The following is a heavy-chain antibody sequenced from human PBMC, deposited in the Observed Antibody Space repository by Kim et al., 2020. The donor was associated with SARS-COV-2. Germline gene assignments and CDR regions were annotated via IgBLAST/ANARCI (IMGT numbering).Heavy chain of an antibody. J-gene: IGHJ4*02. CDR3: ARLAECGNFDLLPNYYGPPDY. D-gene: IGHD3-9*01. CDR2: IYSTGTT. Sequence: SETLSLTCTVSGGSMSNNYWSWIRQPPGKGLEWIGHIYSTGTTNYNPSLKSRLTISLDTSKSQFSLRLTSVTAADTAVYFCARLAECGNFDLLPNYYGPPDYWGQGTLVAVSP. V-gene: IGHV4-59*08. CDR1: GGSMSNNY.